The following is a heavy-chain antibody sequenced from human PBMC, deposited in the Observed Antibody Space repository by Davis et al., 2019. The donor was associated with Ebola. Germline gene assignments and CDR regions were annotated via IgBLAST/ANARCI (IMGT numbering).Heavy chain of an antibody. CDR3: ARGPLLGSGWDYYFDY. V-gene: IGHV1-69*04. J-gene: IGHJ4*02. Sequence: AASVKVSCKASGGTFSSYAISWVRQAPGQGLEWMGRIIPILGIANYAQKFQGRVTITADKSTSTAYMEVRGLRSDDTAVYYCARGPLLGSGWDYYFDYWGQGTLVTVSS. CDR1: GGTFSSYA. CDR2: IIPILGIA. D-gene: IGHD6-19*01.